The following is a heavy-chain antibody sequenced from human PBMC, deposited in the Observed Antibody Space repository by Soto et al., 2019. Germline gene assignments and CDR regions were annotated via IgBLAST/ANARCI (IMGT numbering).Heavy chain of an antibody. D-gene: IGHD3-3*01. V-gene: IGHV3-7*01. CDR1: GFTFTSYW. Sequence: EVQLVESGGGLVQPGGSLRLSCAASGFTFTSYWMSWVRQAPGKGLEWVANIKQDGSAKNYVDSVKGRFTILRDNAKNSLYQQMNSLRAEDTAVYYCARAAVRDAYIGDWGQGTLVTVSS. CDR3: ARAAVRDAYIGD. CDR2: IKQDGSAK. J-gene: IGHJ4*02.